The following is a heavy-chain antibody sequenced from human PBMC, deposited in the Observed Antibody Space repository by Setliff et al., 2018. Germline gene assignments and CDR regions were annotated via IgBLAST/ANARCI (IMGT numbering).Heavy chain of an antibody. J-gene: IGHJ4*02. Sequence: ASVKVSCKASGYTFNNYGIIWVRQAPGQGPEWMGWISAYSGETNYAQIFQGRVTMTTDTPTSTAYMELRSLTSDDTAVYYCSRLVRYCTTTTCQRASGAEFWGQGTLVTVSS. CDR3: SRLVRYCTTTTCQRASGAEF. V-gene: IGHV1-18*01. CDR1: GYTFNNYG. CDR2: ISAYSGET. D-gene: IGHD2-8*01.